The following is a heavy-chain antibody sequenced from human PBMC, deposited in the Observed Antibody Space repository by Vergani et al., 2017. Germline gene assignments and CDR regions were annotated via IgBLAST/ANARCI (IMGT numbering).Heavy chain of an antibody. CDR2: ISWNSGSI. V-gene: IGHV3-9*01. Sequence: EVQLVESGGVVVQPGGSLRLSCAASGFTFDDYAMHWVRQAPGKGLEWVSGISWNSGSIGYADSVKGRFTISRDNAKNSLYLQMNRLRAEDTALYYCAKGYYFDYWGQGTLVTVSS. CDR3: AKGYYFDY. CDR1: GFTFDDYA. J-gene: IGHJ4*02.